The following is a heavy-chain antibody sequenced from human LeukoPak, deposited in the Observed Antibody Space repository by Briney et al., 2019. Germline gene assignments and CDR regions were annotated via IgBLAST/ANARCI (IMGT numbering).Heavy chain of an antibody. V-gene: IGHV4-59*01. CDR2: IYYSGST. D-gene: IGHD3-10*01. CDR3: ATMVRGVHKYYFDY. Sequence: SETLSLTCTVSGGSISSYYWSWLRQPPGKGLEWIGYIYYSGSTNYNPSLKSRVTISVDTSKNQFSLKLSSVTAADTAVYYCATMVRGVHKYYFDYWGQGTLVTVSS. J-gene: IGHJ4*02. CDR1: GGSISSYY.